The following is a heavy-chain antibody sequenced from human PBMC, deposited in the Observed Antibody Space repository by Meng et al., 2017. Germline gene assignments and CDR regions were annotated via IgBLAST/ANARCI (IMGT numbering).Heavy chain of an antibody. CDR2: IKQDGSEK. CDR1: GFTFSSYW. J-gene: IGHJ3*02. CDR3: ARDKRSKWELLHRDDAFDI. Sequence: GESLKISCAASGFTFSSYWMSWVRQAPGKGLEWVANIKQDGSEKYYVDSVKGRFTISRDNAKNSPYLQMNSLRAEDTAVYYCARDKRSKWELLHRDDAFDIWGQGTMVTVSS. V-gene: IGHV3-7*01. D-gene: IGHD1-26*01.